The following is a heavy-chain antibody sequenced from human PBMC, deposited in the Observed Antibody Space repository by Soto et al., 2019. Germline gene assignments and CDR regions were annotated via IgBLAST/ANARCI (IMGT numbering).Heavy chain of an antibody. J-gene: IGHJ4*02. D-gene: IGHD4-17*01. CDR2: ISYDGSNK. CDR1: GFTFSSYG. CDR3: AKDHVTKGPFDY. V-gene: IGHV3-30*18. Sequence: QVQLVESGGGVVQPGRSLRLSCAASGFTFSSYGMHWVRQAPGKGLEWVAVISYDGSNKYYADSVKGRFTISRDNSKNTLYLQVNSLRAEDTAVYYCAKDHVTKGPFDYWGQGTLVTVSS.